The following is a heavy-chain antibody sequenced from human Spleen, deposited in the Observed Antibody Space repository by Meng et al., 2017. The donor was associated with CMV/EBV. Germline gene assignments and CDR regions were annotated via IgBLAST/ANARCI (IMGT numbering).Heavy chain of an antibody. CDR3: AKDLISGSYSVCDY. Sequence: ASGFSLSSDGMQWGRQAPGKGMEWVAIISYDGSNKYYADSVKGRFTISRDNSKNTLYLQMNSLGVEDTAVYYCAKDLISGSYSVCDYWGQGILVTVSS. CDR1: GFSLSSDG. V-gene: IGHV3-30*18. CDR2: ISYDGSNK. J-gene: IGHJ4*02. D-gene: IGHD3-10*01.